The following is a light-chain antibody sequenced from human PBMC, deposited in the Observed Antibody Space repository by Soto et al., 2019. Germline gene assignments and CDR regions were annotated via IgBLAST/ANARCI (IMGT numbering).Light chain of an antibody. CDR2: GAS. CDR1: QSFSVN. CDR3: QQYNNGPT. Sequence: EIVMTQSPATLSVSPLERATLSCRAGQSFSVNLAWYQQKPGQAPRLLIYGASTRATGIPARFSGSGSGTDFTLTISSLQSEDFAVYYCQQYNNGPTFGQGTRV. J-gene: IGKJ1*01. V-gene: IGKV3-15*01.